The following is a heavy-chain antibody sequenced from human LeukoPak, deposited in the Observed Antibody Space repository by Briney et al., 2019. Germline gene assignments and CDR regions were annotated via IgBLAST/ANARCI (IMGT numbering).Heavy chain of an antibody. CDR1: EDNFNNHW. CDR2: IYPANSDT. Sequence: LGQSLKISCKGSEDNFNNHWIAWVRQMPGKGLEWMGIIYPANSDTRYSPSFQGQVTFSADSSINTAYLQWTTLRASDTAMYFCASQREKYFKVQGSGAYYLDLWGRGTLVTAS. J-gene: IGHJ2*01. CDR3: ASQREKYFKVQGSGAYYLDL. D-gene: IGHD2/OR15-2a*01. V-gene: IGHV5-51*01.